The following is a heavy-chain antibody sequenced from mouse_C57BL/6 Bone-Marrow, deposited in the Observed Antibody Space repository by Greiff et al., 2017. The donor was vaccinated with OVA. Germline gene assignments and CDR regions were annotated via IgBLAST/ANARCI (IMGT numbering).Heavy chain of an antibody. CDR2: INSDGGST. CDR3: ASSGAGSSWYFDV. D-gene: IGHD1-1*01. J-gene: IGHJ1*03. Sequence: VQRVESGGGLVQPGESLKLSCESNEYEFPSHDMSWVRKTPEKRLELVAAINSDGGSTYYPDTMERRFIISRDNTKKTLYLQMSSLRSEDTALYYCASSGAGSSWYFDVWGTGTTVTVSS. V-gene: IGHV5-2*01. CDR1: EYEFPSHD.